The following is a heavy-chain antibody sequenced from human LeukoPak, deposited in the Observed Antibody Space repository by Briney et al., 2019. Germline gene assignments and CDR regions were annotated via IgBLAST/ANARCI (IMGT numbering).Heavy chain of an antibody. D-gene: IGHD2-2*01. CDR3: ARGYCSSTSCQSPHNWFDP. Sequence: ASVNVSCKASGYTFTSYGISWVRQAPGQGLEWMGWISAYNGNTNYAQKLQGRVTMTTDTSTSTAYMELRSLRSDDTAVYYCARGYCSSTSCQSPHNWFDPWGQGTLVTVSS. CDR2: ISAYNGNT. J-gene: IGHJ5*02. V-gene: IGHV1-18*01. CDR1: GYTFTSYG.